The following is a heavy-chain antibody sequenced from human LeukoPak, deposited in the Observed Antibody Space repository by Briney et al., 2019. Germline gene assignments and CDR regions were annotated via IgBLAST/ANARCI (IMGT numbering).Heavy chain of an antibody. D-gene: IGHD3-22*01. CDR2: MNPNSGNT. Sequence: SVKVSCKASGYTFTSYDINWVRQATGQGIEWMGWMNPNSGNTGYAQKFQGRVTMTRITSISTAYMELSSLRSEDTAVYYCARGGKFYYDSSGYSWGFDYWGQGTLVTVSS. V-gene: IGHV1-8*01. J-gene: IGHJ4*02. CDR3: ARGGKFYYDSSGYSWGFDY. CDR1: GYTFTSYD.